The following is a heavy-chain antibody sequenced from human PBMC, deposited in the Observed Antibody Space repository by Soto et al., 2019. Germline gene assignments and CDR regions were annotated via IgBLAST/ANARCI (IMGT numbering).Heavy chain of an antibody. CDR2: ITNSGSTK. CDR3: ARTLAARFDY. J-gene: IGHJ4*02. D-gene: IGHD6-6*01. V-gene: IGHV3-11*01. CDR1: GFPFSDYY. Sequence: NPGGSLRLSCAASGFPFSDYYMSWIRQAPGKGLEWVSHITNSGSTKYYADSVKGRFTISRDNAKNSLFLQMNSLRAEDTAVYYCARTLAARFDYWGQGTPVTVS.